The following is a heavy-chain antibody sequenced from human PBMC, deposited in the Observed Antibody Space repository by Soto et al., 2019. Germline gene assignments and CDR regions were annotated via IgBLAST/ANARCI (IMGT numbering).Heavy chain of an antibody. J-gene: IGHJ6*03. CDR2: MNPIIGNT. Sequence: ASVKVSCKASGYTFTSYDVNWVRQAPGQGLEWMGWMNPIIGNTAYAQKFQGRVTMTMNTSISTAYMELSSLRSEDTAVYYCARRNSYYYYMDVWGKGTTVTVSS. CDR3: ARRNSYYYYMDV. CDR1: GYTFTSYD. V-gene: IGHV1-8*01.